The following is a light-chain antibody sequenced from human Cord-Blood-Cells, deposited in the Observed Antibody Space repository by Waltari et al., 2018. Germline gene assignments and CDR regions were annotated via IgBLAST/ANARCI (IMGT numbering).Light chain of an antibody. J-gene: IGKJ1*01. Sequence: DIVMTQFPDSLAVSLGERATINCKTSQSVLYSSNNKTYLAWYQQKPGQPPKLLIYWASTRESGVPDRFIGSGSGTDVTLTIISLQAEDGAVYYCQQYYSTPWTFGQGTKVEIK. CDR2: WAS. V-gene: IGKV4-1*01. CDR1: QSVLYSSNNKTY. CDR3: QQYYSTPWT.